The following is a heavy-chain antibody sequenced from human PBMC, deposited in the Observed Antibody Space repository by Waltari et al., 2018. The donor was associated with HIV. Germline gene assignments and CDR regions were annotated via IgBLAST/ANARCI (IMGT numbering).Heavy chain of an antibody. CDR2: IWYDGSNK. V-gene: IGHV3-33*01. J-gene: IGHJ6*02. D-gene: IGHD3-10*01. CDR3: ARRGVLTYYYTMDV. CDR1: GFTLGSYG. Sequence: QVQLVESGGGVVQPGRSLRLSCEASGFTLGSYGMHWVRQAAGKGLEWVAVIWYDGSNKYYADSVKGRFSISRDNSKNTLYLQMNSLRAEDTAVYFCARRGVLTYYYTMDVWGQGTTVTVSS.